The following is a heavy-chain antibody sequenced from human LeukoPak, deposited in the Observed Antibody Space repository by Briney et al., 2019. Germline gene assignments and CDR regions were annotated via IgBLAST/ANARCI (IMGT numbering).Heavy chain of an antibody. CDR3: ARENDFWSGYYTISRVYYYYGMDV. V-gene: IGHV7-4-1*02. CDR1: GYTFTSYA. CDR2: INTNTGNP. D-gene: IGHD3-3*01. Sequence: GASVKVSCKASGYTFTSYAMNWVRQAPGQALEWMGWINTNTGNPTYAQGFTGRFVFSLDTSVSTAYLQISSLKAEDTAVYYCARENDFWSGYYTISRVYYYYGMDVWGQGTTVTVSS. J-gene: IGHJ6*02.